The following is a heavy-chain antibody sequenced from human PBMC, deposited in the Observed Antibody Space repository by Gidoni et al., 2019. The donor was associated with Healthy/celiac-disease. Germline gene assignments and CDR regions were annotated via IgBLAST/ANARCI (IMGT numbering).Heavy chain of an antibody. J-gene: IGHJ3*02. Sequence: VQLVQSGAEVNKPGESLKISCRGSGYSFPSYWIGWVRQMPGKGLEWMGIIYPGDSDTRYSPSFQGQVTISADKSISTAYLQWSSLKASDTAMYYCARGVRQWLGDDAFDIWGQGTMVTVSS. D-gene: IGHD6-19*01. CDR1: GYSFPSYW. CDR3: ARGVRQWLGDDAFDI. CDR2: IYPGDSDT. V-gene: IGHV5-51*01.